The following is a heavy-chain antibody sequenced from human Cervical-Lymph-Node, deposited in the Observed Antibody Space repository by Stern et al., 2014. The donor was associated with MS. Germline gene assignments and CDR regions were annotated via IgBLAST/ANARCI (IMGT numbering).Heavy chain of an antibody. CDR3: ARDYEDTSMLFDH. D-gene: IGHD2-8*01. CDR2: ISYDGNHK. J-gene: IGHJ4*02. CDR1: GFTFSSYG. Sequence: VQLEESGGAVVQPGRSLRLSCAASGFTFSSYGMHWVRQAPGKGLGGVTVISYDGNHKYYAASVKGRFTISRDNSKNTLHLQMNSVTPDDTAIYYCARDYEDTSMLFDHWGQGTLVTVSS. V-gene: IGHV3-30*03.